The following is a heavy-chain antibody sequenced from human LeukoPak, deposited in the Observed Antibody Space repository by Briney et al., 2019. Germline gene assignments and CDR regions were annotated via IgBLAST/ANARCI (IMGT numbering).Heavy chain of an antibody. J-gene: IGHJ6*03. Sequence: GASVKVSCKASGYTFSDYYTHWVRQAPGQGLEWMGWMNPKSGSTKYAQKFQGRVTMTRDTSLSTAYMELRRLRSDDTAVYYCARAPITIFEEPKDSMDVWGKGTTVTVSS. CDR1: GYTFSDYY. CDR3: ARAPITIFEEPKDSMDV. CDR2: MNPKSGST. V-gene: IGHV1-2*02. D-gene: IGHD3-3*01.